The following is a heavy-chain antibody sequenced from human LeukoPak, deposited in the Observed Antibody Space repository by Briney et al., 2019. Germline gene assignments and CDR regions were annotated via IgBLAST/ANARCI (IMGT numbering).Heavy chain of an antibody. V-gene: IGHV1-69*13. CDR1: GGTFSSYA. J-gene: IGHJ6*02. CDR2: IIPIFGTA. Sequence: ASVKVSCKASGGTFSSYAISWVRQAPGQGLEWMGGIIPIFGTANYAQKFQGRVTITADESTSTAYMELSSLRAEDTAVYYCASQHIVVVVAPFGSGMDVWGQGTTVTVSS. CDR3: ASQHIVVVVAPFGSGMDV. D-gene: IGHD2-15*01.